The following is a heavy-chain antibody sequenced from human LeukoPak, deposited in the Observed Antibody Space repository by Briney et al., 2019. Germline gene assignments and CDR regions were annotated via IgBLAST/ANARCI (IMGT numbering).Heavy chain of an antibody. V-gene: IGHV4-34*01. J-gene: IGHJ5*02. CDR3: ARGQVPAARGYNWFDP. CDR2: INARGDT. D-gene: IGHD2-2*01. Sequence: PETLSLTCAVYGWSINDYYWNWIRQPPGKGLEWIGEINARGDTNYNPSLKSRVNISVDTSRKQFSLRLTSMIAADTALYYCARGQVPAARGYNWFDPWGQGTLVTVSS. CDR1: GWSINDYY.